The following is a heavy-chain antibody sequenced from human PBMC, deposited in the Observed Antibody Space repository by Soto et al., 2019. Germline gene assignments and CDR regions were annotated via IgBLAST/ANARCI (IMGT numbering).Heavy chain of an antibody. Sequence: ASVKVSCKASGYTFTSYGISWVRPSPGQGLEWMGWISAYNGNTNYAQKLQGRVTMTTDTSTSTAYMELRSLRSDDTAVDYWARPSDGRTQTGPKYYYYYSGMDVGGKGTTVTVSS. CDR3: ARPSDGRTQTGPKYYYYYSGMDV. CDR2: ISAYNGNT. V-gene: IGHV1-18*01. J-gene: IGHJ6*04. CDR1: GYTFTSYG.